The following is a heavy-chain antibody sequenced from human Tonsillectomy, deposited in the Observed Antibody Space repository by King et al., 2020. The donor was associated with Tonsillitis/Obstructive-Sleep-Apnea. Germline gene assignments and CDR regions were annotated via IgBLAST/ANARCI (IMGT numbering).Heavy chain of an antibody. CDR1: GFTFTSYW. J-gene: IGHJ4*02. CDR3: VRDRDKGDYVDF. V-gene: IGHV3-7*04. CDR2: IHQDGREK. D-gene: IGHD4/OR15-4a*01. Sequence: VQLVESGGGFVQPGGALRLSCAASGFTFTSYWMSWVRQAPGKGLEWVANIHQDGREKYYVNSVKGRFTISRDNAKDSLYLQMNSLRAEDTAVYYCVRDRDKGDYVDFWGQGILVTVSS.